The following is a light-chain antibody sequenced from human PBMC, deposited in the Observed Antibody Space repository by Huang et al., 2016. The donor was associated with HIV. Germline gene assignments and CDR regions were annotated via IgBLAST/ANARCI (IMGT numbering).Light chain of an antibody. V-gene: IGKV3-15*01. Sequence: EIVMTQSPATLSVSPGERATLSCRASQSVSSNVAWYQQKPGQGPRLLIFGASTRATGIPSRFSGSGSGTEFTLTISSLQSEDFAVYYCQQYNNWPPWTFGQGTKVEIK. J-gene: IGKJ1*01. CDR2: GAS. CDR1: QSVSSN. CDR3: QQYNNWPPWT.